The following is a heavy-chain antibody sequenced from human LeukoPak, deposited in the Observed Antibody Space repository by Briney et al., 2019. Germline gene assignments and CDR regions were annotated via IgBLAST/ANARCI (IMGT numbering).Heavy chain of an antibody. V-gene: IGHV3-74*01. CDR2: ITSDGSNT. Sequence: GGSLRLSCAASGFSFSSYWMHWVRQAPGKGLVCVSRITSDGSNTSYADSVRGRFTISRDNAKNTVYLQMNSLRAEDTAVYFCARDLTGAVFDFWGQGTLVTVSS. D-gene: IGHD1-26*01. CDR1: GFSFSSYW. CDR3: ARDLTGAVFDF. J-gene: IGHJ4*02.